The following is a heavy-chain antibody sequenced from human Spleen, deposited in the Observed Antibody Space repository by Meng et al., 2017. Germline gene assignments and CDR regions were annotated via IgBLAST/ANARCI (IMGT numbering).Heavy chain of an antibody. D-gene: IGHD1-7*01. J-gene: IGHJ4*02. CDR3: VCNWNSGCWY. V-gene: IGHV3-21*01. CDR2: ISGSSSYI. CDR1: GFTFSTYS. Sequence: EVQLVESGGGLVKPVGSLRLSCAASGFTFSTYSMNWVRQAPGKGLEWVSSISGSSSYIYYADSVKGRFTISRDNAKNSLYLQMNSLRAEDTAVYYCVCNWNSGCWYWGQGTLVTVSS.